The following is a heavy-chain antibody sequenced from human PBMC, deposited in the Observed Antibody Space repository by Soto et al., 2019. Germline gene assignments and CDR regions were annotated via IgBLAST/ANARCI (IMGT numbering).Heavy chain of an antibody. CDR3: AREYSSSSYYYGMDV. CDR1: GGSISSYY. Sequence: SETLSLTCTVSGGSISSYYWSWIRQPPGKGLEWIGYIYYSGSTNYNPSLRCRVTISVDTSKNQFSRKLSSVTAADTAVYYCAREYSSSSYYYGMDVWGQGTTVTVSS. V-gene: IGHV4-59*12. D-gene: IGHD6-6*01. J-gene: IGHJ6*02. CDR2: IYYSGST.